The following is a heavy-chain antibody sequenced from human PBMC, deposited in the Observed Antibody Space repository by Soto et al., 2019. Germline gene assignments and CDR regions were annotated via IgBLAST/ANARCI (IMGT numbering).Heavy chain of an antibody. D-gene: IGHD6-13*01. V-gene: IGHV4-31*03. J-gene: IGHJ5*02. CDR1: VGSISSGGYY. CDR2: IYYSGST. CDR3: ARVFSDSSSFFDP. Sequence: SETLSLTCTVSVGSISSGGYYWSWIRQHPGKGLEWIGYIYYSGSTYYNPSLKSRVTISVDTSKNQFSLKLSSVTAADTAVYYCARVFSDSSSFFDPWGQGTLVTVSS.